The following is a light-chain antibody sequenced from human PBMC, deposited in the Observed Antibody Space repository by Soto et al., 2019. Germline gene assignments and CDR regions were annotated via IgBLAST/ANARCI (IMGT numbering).Light chain of an antibody. CDR2: GAS. CDR1: QTVASNF. J-gene: IGKJ4*01. CDR3: HQYGTSPPRT. V-gene: IGKV3-20*01. Sequence: EVVLTQSPGTLSLSPGDRATLSCRASQTVASNFLAWYQHKPGQSPRLLIYGASTRATHIPDRVSGSGSGPDVTLTISRLEPEDAAVDYCHQYGTSPPRTFGGGTKVEIK.